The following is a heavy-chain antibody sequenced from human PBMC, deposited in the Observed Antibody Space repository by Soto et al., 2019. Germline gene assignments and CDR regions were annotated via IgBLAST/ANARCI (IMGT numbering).Heavy chain of an antibody. Sequence: QVQLVQSGAEVKKPGASVKVSCKASGYSFTRYDIQWVRQAPGQGLEWMGIINPRAGGTNYAQKFQGRVTMTRDTSTSTVYMELRSLRSEDTAVYYCARDDRGDYWGQGTLVTVSS. CDR1: GYSFTRYD. CDR2: INPRAGGT. V-gene: IGHV1-46*01. CDR3: ARDDRGDY. D-gene: IGHD3-10*01. J-gene: IGHJ4*02.